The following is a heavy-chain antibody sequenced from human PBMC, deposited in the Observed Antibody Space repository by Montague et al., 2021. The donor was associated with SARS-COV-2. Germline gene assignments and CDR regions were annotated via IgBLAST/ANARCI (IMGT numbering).Heavy chain of an antibody. CDR1: GGSISSSSYY. CDR2: IYYSGST. D-gene: IGHD3-22*01. Sequence: SETLSLTCTVSGGSISSSSYYWGWIRQPPGKGLEWIGSIYYSGSTYYNPSLKSRVTISVDTSKNQFSLKLSSVTAADTAVYYCAREGGWLSRGSYYCDYWGQGTLVTVSS. CDR3: AREGGWLSRGSYYCDY. V-gene: IGHV4-39*07. J-gene: IGHJ4*02.